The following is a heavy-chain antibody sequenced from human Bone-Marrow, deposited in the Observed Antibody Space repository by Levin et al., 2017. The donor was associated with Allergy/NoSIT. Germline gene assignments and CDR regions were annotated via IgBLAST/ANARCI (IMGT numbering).Heavy chain of an antibody. CDR1: GGTFSSYA. CDR3: ARERRGGYCGGDCWGGNFQH. Sequence: ASVKVSCKASGGTFSSYAISWVRQAPGQGLEWMGGIIPIFGTANYAQKFQGRVTITADKSTSTAYMELSSLRSEDTAVYYCARERRGGYCGGDCWGGNFQHWGQGTLVTVSS. CDR2: IIPIFGTA. V-gene: IGHV1-69*06. D-gene: IGHD2-21*02. J-gene: IGHJ1*01.